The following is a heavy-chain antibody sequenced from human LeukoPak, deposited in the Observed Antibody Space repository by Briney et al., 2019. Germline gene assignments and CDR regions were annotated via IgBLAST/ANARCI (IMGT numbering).Heavy chain of an antibody. V-gene: IGHV1-69*01. CDR2: IIPIFGTA. D-gene: IGHD2-15*01. CDR3: ARDGEGYCSGGSCYSADY. J-gene: IGHJ4*02. CDR1: GGTFSSYA. Sequence: SVKVSCKASGGTFSSYAISWVRQAPGQGLEWMGGIIPIFGTANYAQKFQGRVTITADESTSTAYMELSSLRSEDTAVYYCARDGEGYCSGGSCYSADYWGQGTLVTVSS.